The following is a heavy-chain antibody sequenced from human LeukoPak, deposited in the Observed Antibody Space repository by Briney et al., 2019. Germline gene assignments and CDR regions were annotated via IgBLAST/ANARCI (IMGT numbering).Heavy chain of an antibody. J-gene: IGHJ3*02. V-gene: IGHV4-59*08. CDR1: GDLLISHF. CDR2: VFHSGTT. Sequence: SHTLSPTCNVSGDLLISHFCSCTRHPPGNGLDWIGYVFHSGTTNYSPSLKSRVTISLDTSKKQFYLRLASVTAADTAVYYCARRMATVTDAFDIWGRGTMVSVSS. D-gene: IGHD5-24*01. CDR3: ARRMATVTDAFDI.